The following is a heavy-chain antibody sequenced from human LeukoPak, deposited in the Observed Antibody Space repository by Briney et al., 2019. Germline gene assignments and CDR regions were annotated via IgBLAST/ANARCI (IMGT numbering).Heavy chain of an antibody. CDR1: GFTFSGSS. Sequence: PGGSLRLSCAASGFTFSGSSMHWVRQAPGKGLEWVAFIRYHGSDKYYADSVKGRFTTSRDNSKNTLYLQMNSLRPEDTSVYFCARSPTSWYFDYWGQGTLVTVSS. CDR3: ARSPTSWYFDY. J-gene: IGHJ4*02. V-gene: IGHV3-30*02. CDR2: IRYHGSDK. D-gene: IGHD2-2*01.